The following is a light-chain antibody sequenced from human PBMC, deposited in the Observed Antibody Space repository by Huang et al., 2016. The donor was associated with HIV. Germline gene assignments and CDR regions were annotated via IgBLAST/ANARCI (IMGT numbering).Light chain of an antibody. J-gene: IGKJ3*01. CDR2: AAS. CDR1: QGISSY. CDR3: QHLNSYPSFT. V-gene: IGKV1-9*01. Sequence: IQLTQSPSSLSASVGARVTITCRASQGISSYLAWYQQKPGKAPKLLIYAASTLQSGVPSRFSGSGSGTDFTLAISSLQPEDFATYYCQHLNSYPSFTFGPGTKVDIK.